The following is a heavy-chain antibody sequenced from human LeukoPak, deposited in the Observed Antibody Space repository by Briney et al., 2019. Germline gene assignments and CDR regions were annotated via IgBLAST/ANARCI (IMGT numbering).Heavy chain of an antibody. CDR3: ARGLRWEQLVRGDYFDY. V-gene: IGHV3-30*01. J-gene: IGHJ4*02. CDR2: ISYDGSNK. Sequence: PGGSLRLSCAASGFTFSSYAMHWVRQAPGKGLERVAVISYDGSNKYYADSVKGRFTISRDNSKNTLYLQMNSLRAEDTAVYYCARGLRWEQLVRGDYFDYWGQGTLVTVSS. CDR1: GFTFSSYA. D-gene: IGHD6-6*01.